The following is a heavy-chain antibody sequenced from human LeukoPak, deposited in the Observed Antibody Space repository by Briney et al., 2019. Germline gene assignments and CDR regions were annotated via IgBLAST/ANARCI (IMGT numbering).Heavy chain of an antibody. CDR3: ARWGIAAAGTMWGPDAFDI. J-gene: IGHJ3*02. D-gene: IGHD6-13*01. V-gene: IGHV3-21*01. Sequence: GGSLRLSCAASGFTFSSYSMNWVRQAPGKGLEWVSSISSSSSYIYYADSVKGRFTISRDNAKNSLYLQVNSLRAEDTAVYYCARWGIAAAGTMWGPDAFDIWGQGTMVTVSS. CDR1: GFTFSSYS. CDR2: ISSSSSYI.